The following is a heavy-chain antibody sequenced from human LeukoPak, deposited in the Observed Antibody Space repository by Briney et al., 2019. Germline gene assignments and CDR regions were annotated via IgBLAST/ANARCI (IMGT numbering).Heavy chain of an antibody. Sequence: ASVKVSCKASGYTFTSYGISWVRQAPGQALEWMGWISAYNGNTNYAQKLQGRVTMTTDTSTSTAYMELRSLRSVDTAVYYCAREAYGTYFDYWGQGTLVTVSS. CDR3: AREAYGTYFDY. J-gene: IGHJ4*02. V-gene: IGHV1-18*01. D-gene: IGHD4-17*01. CDR2: ISAYNGNT. CDR1: GYTFTSYG.